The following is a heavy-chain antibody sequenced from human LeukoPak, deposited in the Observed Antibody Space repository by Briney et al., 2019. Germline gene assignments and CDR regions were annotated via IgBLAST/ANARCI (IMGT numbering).Heavy chain of an antibody. CDR3: ARDVAPLYSSSWYYPDY. CDR2: ISSSSSYI. Sequence: GGSLRLSCAASGFTFSSYSMNWVRQAPGKGLEWVSSISSSSSYIYYADSVKGRFTISRDNAKNSLYLQMNSLRAEDTAVYYCARDVAPLYSSSWYYPDYWGQGTLATVSS. D-gene: IGHD6-13*01. V-gene: IGHV3-21*01. CDR1: GFTFSSYS. J-gene: IGHJ4*02.